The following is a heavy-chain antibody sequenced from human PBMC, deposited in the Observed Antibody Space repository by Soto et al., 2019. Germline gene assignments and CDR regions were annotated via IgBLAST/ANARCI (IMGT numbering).Heavy chain of an antibody. J-gene: IGHJ6*02. V-gene: IGHV3-64*04. Sequence: GGSLRLSCSASGFTFSSYAMHWVRQAPGKGLEYVSAISSNGGSTYYADSVKGRFTISRDNSKNTLYLQMNSLRAEDTAVYYCAKDRSSSSGMDVWGQGTTVTVSS. CDR3: AKDRSSSSGMDV. CDR2: ISSNGGST. CDR1: GFTFSSYA. D-gene: IGHD6-6*01.